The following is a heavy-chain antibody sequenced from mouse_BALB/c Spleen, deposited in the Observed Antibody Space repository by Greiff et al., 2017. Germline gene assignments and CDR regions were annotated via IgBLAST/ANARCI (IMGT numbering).Heavy chain of an antibody. CDR1: GFTFTDYY. J-gene: IGHJ4*01. CDR2: IRNKANGYTT. CDR3: ARDGRPHYYAMDY. Sequence: DVMLVESGGGLVQPGGSLRLSCATSGFTFTDYYMSWVRQPPGKALEWLGFIRNKANGYTTEYSASVKGRFTISRDNSQSILYLQMNTLRAEDSATYYCARDGRPHYYAMDYWGQGTSVTVSS. D-gene: IGHD6-1*01. V-gene: IGHV7-3*02.